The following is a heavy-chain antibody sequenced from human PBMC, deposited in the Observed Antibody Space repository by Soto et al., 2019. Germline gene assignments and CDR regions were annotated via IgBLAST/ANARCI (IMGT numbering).Heavy chain of an antibody. CDR2: ISYDGSNK. D-gene: IGHD1-26*01. CDR3: ARDLEYRGYYYYGMDV. Sequence: GGSLRLSCAASGFTFSSYAMHWVRQAPGKGLEWVAVISYDGSNKYYADSVKGRFTISRDNSKNTLYLQMNSLRAEDTAVYYCARDLEYRGYYYYGMDVWGQGTTVTVSS. V-gene: IGHV3-30-3*01. CDR1: GFTFSSYA. J-gene: IGHJ6*02.